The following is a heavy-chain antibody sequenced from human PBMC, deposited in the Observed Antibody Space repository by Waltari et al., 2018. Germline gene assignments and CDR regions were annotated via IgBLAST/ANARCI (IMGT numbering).Heavy chain of an antibody. V-gene: IGHV1-69*01. CDR3: ARELSYDSSGRGAFDI. CDR2: IIPIFGTA. Sequence: SGGTFSSYAISWVRQAPGQGLEWMGGIIPIFGTANYAQKFQGRVTITADESTSTAYMELSSLRSDDTAVYYCARELSYDSSGRGAFDIWGQGTMVTVSS. CDR1: GGTFSSYA. D-gene: IGHD3-22*01. J-gene: IGHJ3*02.